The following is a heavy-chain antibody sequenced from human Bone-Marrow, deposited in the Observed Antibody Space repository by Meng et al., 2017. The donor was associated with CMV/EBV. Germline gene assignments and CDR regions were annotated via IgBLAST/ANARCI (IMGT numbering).Heavy chain of an antibody. CDR2: ISYDGSNT. V-gene: IGHV3-30*04. J-gene: IGHJ4*02. D-gene: IGHD7-27*01. CDR3: ARALGSHIDY. Sequence: GGSLRLSCAASGFTFTSYALHWVRQAPGKGLVWVSLISYDGSNTNYADSVKGRFTISRDNSKNTLYLQMNSLRTEDTAVYYCARALGSHIDYWGQGTLVTVSS. CDR1: GFTFTSYA.